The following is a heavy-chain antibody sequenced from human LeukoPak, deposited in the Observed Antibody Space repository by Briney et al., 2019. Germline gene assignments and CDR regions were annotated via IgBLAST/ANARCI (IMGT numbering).Heavy chain of an antibody. V-gene: IGHV4-39*01. CDR3: ARHRALSSGWYGDFDY. Sequence: SETLSLTCTVSGGSISSSSYYWGWIRQPPGKGLEWIGSIYYSGSTYYNPSLKSRVTISVDTSKNQFSLKLSSVTAADTAVYYCARHRALSSGWYGDFDYWGQGTLVTVSS. CDR2: IYYSGST. D-gene: IGHD6-19*01. CDR1: GGSISSSSYY. J-gene: IGHJ4*02.